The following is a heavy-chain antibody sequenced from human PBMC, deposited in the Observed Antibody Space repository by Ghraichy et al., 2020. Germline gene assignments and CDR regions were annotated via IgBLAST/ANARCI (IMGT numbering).Heavy chain of an antibody. CDR2: TYYRSKWYN. V-gene: IGHV6-1*01. J-gene: IGHJ4*02. CDR3: ASRSSSSSRVFDS. Sequence: SQTLSLTCAISGDNVSSNSAAWNWIRQSPSRGLEWLGRTYYRSKWYNDYAVSVKSRITIKPDTSKNQFSLQMNSVTPEDTAVYYCASRSSSSSRVFDSWGQGTLVTVSS. CDR1: GDNVSSNSAA. D-gene: IGHD6-6*01.